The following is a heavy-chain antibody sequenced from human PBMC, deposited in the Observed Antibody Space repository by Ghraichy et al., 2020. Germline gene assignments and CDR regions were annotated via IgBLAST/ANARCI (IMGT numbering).Heavy chain of an antibody. J-gene: IGHJ4*02. CDR2: IYHSGTT. D-gene: IGHD2-8*01. CDR3: AREMYFRGFEY. Sequence: SETLSLTCTVSGDSMNTYFWSWIRQPPGKGLEWIGYIYHSGTTNYNPSLRSRVTLSVDTSKNQFSLNLSSVTAADTAVYFCAREMYFRGFEYWGQGTLVTVAT. CDR1: GDSMNTYF. V-gene: IGHV4-59*13.